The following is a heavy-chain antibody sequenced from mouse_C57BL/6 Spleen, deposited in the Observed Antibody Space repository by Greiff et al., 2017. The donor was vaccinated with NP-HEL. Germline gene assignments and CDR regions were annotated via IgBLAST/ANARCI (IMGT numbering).Heavy chain of an antibody. CDR2: IDPSDSYT. D-gene: IGHD3-2*02. V-gene: IGHV1-50*01. CDR3: ARPDSSGPRSWFAY. Sequence: QVQLQQSGAELVKPGASVKLSCKASGYTFTSYWMQWVKQRPGQGLEWIGEIDPSDSYTNYNQKFKGKATLTVDTSSSTAYMQLSSLTSEDSAVYYCARPDSSGPRSWFAYWGKGTLVTVSA. J-gene: IGHJ3*01. CDR1: GYTFTSYW.